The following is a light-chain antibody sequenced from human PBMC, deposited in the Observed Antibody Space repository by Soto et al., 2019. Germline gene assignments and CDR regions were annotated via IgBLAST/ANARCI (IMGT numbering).Light chain of an antibody. V-gene: IGLV1-40*01. Sequence: QSVLTQPPSVSGAXXXXXXISCTGSSSNIGAGYDVRWYQQLPGTAPKLLIYGNSNRPSGVPDRFSGSKSGTSASLAITGLQAEDEADYYCQSYDSSLSGVVFGGGTKLTVL. J-gene: IGLJ2*01. CDR2: GNS. CDR1: SSNIGAGYD. CDR3: QSYDSSLSGVV.